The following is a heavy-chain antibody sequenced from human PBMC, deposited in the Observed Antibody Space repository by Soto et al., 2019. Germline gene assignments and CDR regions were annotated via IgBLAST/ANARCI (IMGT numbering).Heavy chain of an antibody. J-gene: IGHJ4*02. CDR3: ARGHLGIKTTGTWYDFDY. CDR2: IYYSGRT. CDR1: GDSISSYY. Sequence: SETLSLTCTVSGDSISSYYWTWIRQPPGKGLEYIGYIYYSGRTYYNPSLKSRVTISVDTSKNQFSLKLSSVTAADTAVYYCARGHLGIKTTGTWYDFDYWGQGTLVTVSS. V-gene: IGHV4-59*01. D-gene: IGHD2-15*01.